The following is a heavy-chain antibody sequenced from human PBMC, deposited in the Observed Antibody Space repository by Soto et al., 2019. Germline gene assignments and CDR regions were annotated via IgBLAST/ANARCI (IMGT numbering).Heavy chain of an antibody. V-gene: IGHV3-21*01. CDR1: GVSFSDYS. Sequence: PGGSLRLSCVVSGVSFSDYSMNWVRQAPGKGLEWVALISGSSSYIYYADSAKGRFTISRDNAKNSLFLQMDSLRVEDTAVYYCARSGEILQTFDSWGQGTLVTVSS. CDR2: ISGSSSYI. J-gene: IGHJ4*02. D-gene: IGHD1-26*01. CDR3: ARSGEILQTFDS.